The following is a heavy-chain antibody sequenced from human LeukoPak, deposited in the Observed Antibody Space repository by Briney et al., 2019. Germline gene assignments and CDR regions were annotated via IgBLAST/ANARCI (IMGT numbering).Heavy chain of an antibody. CDR2: TYHSGST. CDR1: GGSISSSYW. V-gene: IGHV4-4*02. CDR3: ARETVYSYGYLDAFDI. Sequence: PSETLSLTCAVSGGSISSSYWWSWVRQPPGKGLEWIGETYHSGSTNYNPSLKSRVTISVDKSKNQFSLKLRSVTAADTAVYYCARETVYSYGYLDAFDIWGQGTMVTVSS. J-gene: IGHJ3*02. D-gene: IGHD5-18*01.